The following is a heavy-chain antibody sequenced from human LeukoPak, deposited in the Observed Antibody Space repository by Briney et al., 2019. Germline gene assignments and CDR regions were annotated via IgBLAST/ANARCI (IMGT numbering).Heavy chain of an antibody. D-gene: IGHD6-13*01. J-gene: IGHJ3*02. V-gene: IGHV3-11*04. CDR1: GFTFSDYY. CDR3: ARLAAAGSDAFDI. Sequence: KPGGSLRLSCAASGFTFSDYYMSWVRQAPGKGLEWVSYISSSGSTIYYADSVKGRFTISRDNAKNSLYLQMNSLRAEDTAVYYCARLAAAGSDAFDIWGQGTMVTVSS. CDR2: ISSSGSTI.